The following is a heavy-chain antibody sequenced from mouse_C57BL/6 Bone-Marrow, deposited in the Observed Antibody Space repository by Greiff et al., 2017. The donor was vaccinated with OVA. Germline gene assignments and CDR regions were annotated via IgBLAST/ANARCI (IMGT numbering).Heavy chain of an antibody. D-gene: IGHD2-3*01. V-gene: IGHV2-5*01. Sequence: VQLVESGPGLVQPSQSLSITCTVSGFSLTSYGVHWVRQSPGKGLEWLGVIWRGGSTDYNAAFMSRLSITKDNSKSQVFFKMNSLQADDTAIYYCAKNSDYDGYYGFAYWGQGTLVTVSA. J-gene: IGHJ3*01. CDR3: AKNSDYDGYYGFAY. CDR1: GFSLTSYG. CDR2: IWRGGST.